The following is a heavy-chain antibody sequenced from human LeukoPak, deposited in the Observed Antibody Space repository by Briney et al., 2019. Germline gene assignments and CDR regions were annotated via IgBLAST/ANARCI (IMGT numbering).Heavy chain of an antibody. CDR3: ARDNSDYDSSFFDY. V-gene: IGHV3-7*01. CDR1: GFTFNNYW. Sequence: GGSLRLSCAASGFTFNNYWMSWVRQAPGKGLEWVANIKQDGSEKYYVDSVKSRFTVSRDNAKNSLFLQMNSLRAEDTAVYYCARDNSDYDSSFFDYWGQGTLVTVSS. J-gene: IGHJ4*02. CDR2: IKQDGSEK. D-gene: IGHD3-22*01.